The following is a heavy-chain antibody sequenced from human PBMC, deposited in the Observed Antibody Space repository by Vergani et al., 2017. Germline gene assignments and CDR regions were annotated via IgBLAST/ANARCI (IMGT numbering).Heavy chain of an antibody. CDR3: ARHQGGSNPFDY. CDR1: GYSFTSYW. Sequence: EVQLVQSGAEVKKPGESLRISCKGSGYSFTSYWISWVRQMPGKGLEWMGRIDPSDSYTNYSPSFQGHGTISADKSISTAYLQWSSLKASDTAMYYCARHQGGSNPFDYWGQGTLVTVSS. D-gene: IGHD1-26*01. J-gene: IGHJ4*02. CDR2: IDPSDSYT. V-gene: IGHV5-10-1*03.